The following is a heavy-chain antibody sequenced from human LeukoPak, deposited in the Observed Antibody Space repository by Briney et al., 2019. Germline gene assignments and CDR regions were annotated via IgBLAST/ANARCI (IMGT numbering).Heavy chain of an antibody. CDR3: ARDQWYYYGSGSLNY. Sequence: GGSLRLSCAASGFTFSSYGMHWVRQAPGKGLEWVAVIWYDGSNKYYADSVKGRFTISRDKSKNTLYQQMNSLRAEDTAVYYCARDQWYYYGSGSLNYWGQGTLVTVSS. V-gene: IGHV3-33*01. D-gene: IGHD3-10*01. CDR1: GFTFSSYG. J-gene: IGHJ4*02. CDR2: IWYDGSNK.